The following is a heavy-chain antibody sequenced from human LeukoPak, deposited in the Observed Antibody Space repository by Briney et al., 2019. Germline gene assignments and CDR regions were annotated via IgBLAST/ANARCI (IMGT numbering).Heavy chain of an antibody. D-gene: IGHD1-1*01. J-gene: IGHJ4*02. CDR2: INPSGGST. Sequence: ASVKVSCKASGYTFTSYYMHWVRQAPGQGLEWMGIINPSGGSTSYAQKFQGRVTMTTDTSTSTAYMELRSLRSDDTAVYYCARAGVPLYNDQRLPDYWGQGTLVTVSS. V-gene: IGHV1-46*01. CDR1: GYTFTSYY. CDR3: ARAGVPLYNDQRLPDY.